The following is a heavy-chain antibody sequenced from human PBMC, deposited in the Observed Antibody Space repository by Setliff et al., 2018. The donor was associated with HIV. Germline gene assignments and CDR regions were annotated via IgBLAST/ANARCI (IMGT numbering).Heavy chain of an antibody. Sequence: SGPTLVNPTETLTLTCTVSGFSLSNTRMGVSWIRQPPGKALEWLTHIFSDDEKSYSTSLKRRLTISKDTSKSQVVLTMTNLDPVDTATYYCARLMKTYYYDTSGYYAPWGNFDHWGQGTLVTVSS. J-gene: IGHJ4*02. V-gene: IGHV2-26*01. CDR1: GFSLSNTRMG. CDR2: IFSDDEK. CDR3: ARLMKTYYYDTSGYYAPWGNFDH. D-gene: IGHD3-22*01.